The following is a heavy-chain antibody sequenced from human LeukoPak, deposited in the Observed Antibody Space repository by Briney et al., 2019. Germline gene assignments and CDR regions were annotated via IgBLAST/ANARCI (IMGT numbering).Heavy chain of an antibody. CDR1: GFTITNNW. D-gene: IGHD3-10*01. J-gene: IGHJ4*02. CDR3: ATVFKGSSLQDY. CDR2: IKMDERSA. V-gene: IGHV3-74*03. Sequence: GGSLRLSCTVSGFTITNNWMHWVRQAPGRGLVWVSRIKMDERSAVYADSVKGRFIISRDNAKNTVYLQMNSLRADDTAVYYCATVFKGSSLQDYWGQGTLVTVSS.